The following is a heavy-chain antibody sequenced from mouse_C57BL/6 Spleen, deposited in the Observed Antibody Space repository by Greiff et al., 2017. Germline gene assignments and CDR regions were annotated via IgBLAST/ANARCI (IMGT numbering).Heavy chain of an antibody. J-gene: IGHJ4*01. CDR3: ARRDTTVVATDYAMDY. Sequence: EVKLVESGGDLVKPGGSLKLSCAASGFTFSSYGMSWVRQTPDKRLEWVATISSGGSYTYYPDSVKGRFTISRDNAKNTLYLQMSSLKSEDTAMYYCARRDTTVVATDYAMDYWGQGTSVTVSS. V-gene: IGHV5-6*02. D-gene: IGHD1-1*01. CDR1: GFTFSSYG. CDR2: ISSGGSYT.